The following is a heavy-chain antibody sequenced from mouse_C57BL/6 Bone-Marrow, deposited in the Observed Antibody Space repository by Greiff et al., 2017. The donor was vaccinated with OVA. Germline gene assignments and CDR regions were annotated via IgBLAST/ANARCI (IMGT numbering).Heavy chain of an antibody. V-gene: IGHV5-16*01. J-gene: IGHJ2*01. Sequence: EVQLQESEGGLVQPGSSMKLSCTASGFTFSDYYMAWVRQVPEKGLEWVANINYDGSSTYYLDSLKSRFIISRDNAKNILYLQMSSLKSEDTATYYCARDQDGYYYFDYGGQGTTLTVSS. D-gene: IGHD2-3*01. CDR3: ARDQDGYYYFDY. CDR1: GFTFSDYY. CDR2: INYDGSST.